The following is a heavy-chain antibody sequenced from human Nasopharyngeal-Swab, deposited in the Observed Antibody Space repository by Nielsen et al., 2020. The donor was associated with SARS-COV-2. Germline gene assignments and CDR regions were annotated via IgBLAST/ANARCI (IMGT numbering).Heavy chain of an antibody. CDR2: IKQDGSEK. V-gene: IGHV3-7*01. Sequence: ESLKISCAASGFTFSSYWMSWVRQAPGKGLEWVANIKQDGSEKYYVDSVKGRFTISRDNTKNSLYLQMNSLRAEDTAVYYCARERFGAVAGTGVLFDYWGQGTLVTVSS. CDR1: GFTFSSYW. D-gene: IGHD6-19*01. J-gene: IGHJ4*02. CDR3: ARERFGAVAGTGVLFDY.